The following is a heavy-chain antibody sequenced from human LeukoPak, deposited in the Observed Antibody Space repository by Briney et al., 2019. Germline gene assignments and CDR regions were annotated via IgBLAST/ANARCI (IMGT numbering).Heavy chain of an antibody. CDR3: AKARFSWKDFKNFDY. CDR1: GFTFSSYA. Sequence: GGSLRLSCAASGFTFSSYAMSWVRQAPGKGLEWVSAISGSGGSTYYADSVKGRFTISRDNSKNTLYLQMNSLGAEDTAVYYCAKARFSWKDFKNFDYWGQGTLVTVSS. J-gene: IGHJ4*02. D-gene: IGHD6-13*01. V-gene: IGHV3-23*01. CDR2: ISGSGGST.